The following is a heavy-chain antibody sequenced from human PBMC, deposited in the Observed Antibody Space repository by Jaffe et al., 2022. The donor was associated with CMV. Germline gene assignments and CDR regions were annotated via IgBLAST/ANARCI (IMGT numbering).Heavy chain of an antibody. V-gene: IGHV3-9*01. D-gene: IGHD6-19*01. J-gene: IGHJ4*02. CDR1: GFTFDEYA. Sequence: EVQLVESGGNWVQPGRSLRLSCTASGFTFDEYAMHWVRQAPGKGLEWVSGISWNSASVGYADSLKGRFTISRDNAKNSLHLQMNSLRPEDTAFYYCVRVYSSGFKTTRAWFDNWGQGTLVTVSS. CDR2: ISWNSASV. CDR3: VRVYSSGFKTTRAWFDN.